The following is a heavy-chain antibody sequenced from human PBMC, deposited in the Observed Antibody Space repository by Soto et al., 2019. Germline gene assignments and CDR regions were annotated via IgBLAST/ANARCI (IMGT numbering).Heavy chain of an antibody. J-gene: IGHJ5*02. CDR1: GYTFTSYG. CDR2: ISAYNGNT. Sequence: ASVKVSCKASGYTFTSYGISWVRQAPGQGLEWMGWISAYNGNTNYAQKLQGRVTMTTDTSTSTAYMELRSLRSDDTAVYYCARDSVTMVRGVAFNWGWFDPWGQGTLVTVSS. CDR3: ARDSVTMVRGVAFNWGWFDP. D-gene: IGHD3-10*01. V-gene: IGHV1-18*01.